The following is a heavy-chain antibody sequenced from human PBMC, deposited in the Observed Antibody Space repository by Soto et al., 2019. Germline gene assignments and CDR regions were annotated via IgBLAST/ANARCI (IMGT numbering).Heavy chain of an antibody. J-gene: IGHJ4*02. CDR1: GLTFSSFA. CDR3: ATQDFLGTTVTT. D-gene: IGHD1-1*01. Sequence: GGSLRLSCAASGLTFSSFAMGWVRQAPGKGLEWVSLISGSSDITYYANSVKGRFTISRDNSKNTLYLQINSLRAEDTAVYFCATQDFLGTTVTTWGQGTLVTVSS. CDR2: ISGSSDIT. V-gene: IGHV3-23*01.